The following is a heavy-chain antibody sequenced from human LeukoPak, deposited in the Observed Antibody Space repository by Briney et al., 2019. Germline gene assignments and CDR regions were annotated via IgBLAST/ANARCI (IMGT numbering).Heavy chain of an antibody. CDR3: AKTPDYSRISSYYMDV. CDR1: GVTFSSDS. Sequence: GGCLRLSCAASGVTFSSDSMNWGREAPGKGGEWGSSISITSSYIYYADSVTGRFPISSANAKTSLYLQLNSLRPEATAMYYCAKTPDYSRISSYYMDVWGKGTTVTVSS. D-gene: IGHD4-11*01. V-gene: IGHV3-21*01. J-gene: IGHJ6*03. CDR2: ISITSSYI.